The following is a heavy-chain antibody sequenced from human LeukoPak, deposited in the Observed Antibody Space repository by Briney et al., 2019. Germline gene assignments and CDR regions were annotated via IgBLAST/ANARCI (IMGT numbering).Heavy chain of an antibody. CDR2: MNPNSGNT. J-gene: IGHJ4*02. V-gene: IGHV1-8*01. D-gene: IGHD3-10*01. CDR3: ARGFITMVRGVTISVPVGFDY. Sequence: ASVKVSCKASGYTFTSYDINWVRQATGQGLEWMGWMNPNSGNTGYAQKFQGRVTMTRNTSISTAYMELSSLRSEDTAVYYCARGFITMVRGVTISVPVGFDYWGQGTLVTVSS. CDR1: GYTFTSYD.